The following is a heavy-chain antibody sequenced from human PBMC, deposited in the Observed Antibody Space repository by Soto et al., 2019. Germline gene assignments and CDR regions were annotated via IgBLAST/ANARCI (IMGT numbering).Heavy chain of an antibody. CDR1: GFTFSSYA. CDR3: AKDNGVVVVAAATDQVDP. CDR2: ISGSGGST. J-gene: IGHJ5*02. D-gene: IGHD2-15*01. Sequence: GGSLRLSCAASGFTFSSYAMSWVRQAPGKGLEWVSAISGSGGSTYYADSVKGRFTISRDNSKNTLYLQMNSLRAEDTAVYYCAKDNGVVVVAAATDQVDPWGQGTLVTVSS. V-gene: IGHV3-23*01.